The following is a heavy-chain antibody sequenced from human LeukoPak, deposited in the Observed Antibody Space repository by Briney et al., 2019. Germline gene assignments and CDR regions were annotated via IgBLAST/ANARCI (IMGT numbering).Heavy chain of an antibody. Sequence: GGSLRLSCAASGFTFSSYEMNWVRQAPGKGLEWVSYISSSGSTIYYANSVKGRFTISRDNAKNSLYLQMNSLRAEDTAVYYCARDHPDGYNTSPLDLWGQGTLVTVSS. D-gene: IGHD5-24*01. CDR3: ARDHPDGYNTSPLDL. CDR2: ISSSGSTI. V-gene: IGHV3-48*03. J-gene: IGHJ4*02. CDR1: GFTFSSYE.